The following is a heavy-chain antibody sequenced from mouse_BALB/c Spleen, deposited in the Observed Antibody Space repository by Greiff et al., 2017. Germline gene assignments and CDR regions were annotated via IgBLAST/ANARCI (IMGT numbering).Heavy chain of an antibody. J-gene: IGHJ4*01. CDR3: ARIYRYDGAMDY. CDR1: GYAFTNYL. V-gene: IGHV1-54*01. Sequence: QVQLQQSGAELVRPGTSVKVSCKASGYAFTNYLIVWVKQRPGQGLEWIGLINPGCGGTNYNGKFKGKATLTEDKSSSTACMQLSSLTSDDSAVYFCARIYRYDGAMDYWGQGTSVTVSS. CDR2: INPGCGGT. D-gene: IGHD2-14*01.